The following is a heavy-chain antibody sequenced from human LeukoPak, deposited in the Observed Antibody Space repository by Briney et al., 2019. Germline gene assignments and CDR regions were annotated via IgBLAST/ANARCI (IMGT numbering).Heavy chain of an antibody. CDR2: IYCSGST. J-gene: IGHJ4*02. CDR3: ARGGYYDILNGPFDY. Sequence: PSQTLSLTCTVSGGSISRGGYYWSWIRQHPGRGLEGIAYIYCSGSTSYNPSLKSRVTISVDTSKNQFSLKMTSVTAADTAVYYCARGGYYDILNGPFDYWGQGTLVTVSS. V-gene: IGHV4-31*03. D-gene: IGHD3-9*01. CDR1: GGSISRGGYY.